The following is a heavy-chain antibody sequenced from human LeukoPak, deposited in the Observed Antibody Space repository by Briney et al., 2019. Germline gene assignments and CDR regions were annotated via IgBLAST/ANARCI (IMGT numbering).Heavy chain of an antibody. D-gene: IGHD2-21*02. V-gene: IGHV4-59*01. J-gene: IGHJ3*02. CDR2: IYYSGST. CDR3: ARDQLQAYCGGDCYSGAFDI. CDR1: GGSISSYY. Sequence: SETLSLTCTVSGGSISSYYWSWIRQPPGKGLEWSGYIYYSGSTNYNPSLKSRVTISVDTSKTQFSLTLSSVPAADTAVYYCARDQLQAYCGGDCYSGAFDIWGQGTMVTVSS.